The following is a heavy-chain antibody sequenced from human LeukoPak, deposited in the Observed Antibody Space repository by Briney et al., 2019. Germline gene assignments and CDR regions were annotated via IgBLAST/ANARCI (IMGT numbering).Heavy chain of an antibody. CDR1: GDSTVGYY. CDR3: AREPFRSFGELLD. V-gene: IGHV4-4*08. Sequence: SETLSLTCSVSGDSTVGYYWGWIRQSPGRAPEWLAYVYRSGQSDYNSSLRGRVTVSLDTSRNHFSLKLSSVIAADTAVYYCAREPFRSFGELLDWGQGTLVTVSS. D-gene: IGHD3-10*01. CDR2: VYRSGQS. J-gene: IGHJ4*02.